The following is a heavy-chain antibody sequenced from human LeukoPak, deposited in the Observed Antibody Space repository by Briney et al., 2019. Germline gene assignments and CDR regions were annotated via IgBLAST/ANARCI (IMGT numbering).Heavy chain of an antibody. CDR1: GYTFTGYY. Sequence: ASVKVSCKASGYTFTGYYMHWVRQAPGQGLEWMGWINPNSGGTNYAQKFQGRVTMTRDTSISTAYMELSRLRSDDAAVYYCARDLDIVVVPAAFSGIDYWGQGTLVIVSS. CDR3: ARDLDIVVVPAAFSGIDY. D-gene: IGHD2-2*01. CDR2: INPNSGGT. V-gene: IGHV1-2*02. J-gene: IGHJ4*02.